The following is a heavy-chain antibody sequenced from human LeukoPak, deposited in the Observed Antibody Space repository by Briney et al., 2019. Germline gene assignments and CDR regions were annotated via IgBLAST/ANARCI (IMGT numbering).Heavy chain of an antibody. J-gene: IGHJ4*02. CDR3: ARLGDPWYSDY. V-gene: IGHV3-7*01. CDR2: IKEDGSEK. CDR1: GFTFSSYW. Sequence: GGSDSLSCAASGFTFSSYWMSWVRQAPGKGLERVANIKEDGSEKYYVDSAKGRFTISRDNATNSLYLQVNSLRAEDTAVYYCARLGDPWYSDYWGQGTLVTVSS.